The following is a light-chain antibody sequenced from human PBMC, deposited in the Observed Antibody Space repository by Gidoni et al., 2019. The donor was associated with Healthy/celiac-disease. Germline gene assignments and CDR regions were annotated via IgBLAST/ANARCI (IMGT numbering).Light chain of an antibody. CDR3: QQSYSTPRT. J-gene: IGKJ1*01. Sequence: IQMPQSPSSLSASVGDRVTITCRASQSISSYLNLYQQKPGKAPKLLIYAASSLQSGVPSRFSGSGSGTDFTLTISSLQPEDFATYYCQQSYSTPRTFGQGTKVEIK. V-gene: IGKV1-39*01. CDR1: QSISSY. CDR2: AAS.